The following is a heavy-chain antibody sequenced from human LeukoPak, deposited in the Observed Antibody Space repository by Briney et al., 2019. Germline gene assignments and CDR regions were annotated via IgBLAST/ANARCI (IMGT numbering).Heavy chain of an antibody. V-gene: IGHV4-31*03. CDR1: GGSISSGGYY. Sequence: SETLSLTCTVSGGSISSGGYYWSWIRQHPGKGLEWIGYIYYSGSTYYNPSLKSRVTISVDTSKNQFSLKLSSVTAADTAVYYCAGGGDTYGMDVWGKGTTVTVSS. D-gene: IGHD2-21*02. CDR3: AGGGDTYGMDV. CDR2: IYYSGST. J-gene: IGHJ6*04.